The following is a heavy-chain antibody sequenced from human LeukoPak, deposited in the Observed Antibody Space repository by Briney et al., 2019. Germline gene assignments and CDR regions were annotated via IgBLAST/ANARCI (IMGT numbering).Heavy chain of an antibody. CDR1: GYTFTSYD. CDR2: MNPNSGNT. V-gene: IGHV1-8*01. J-gene: IGHJ4*02. D-gene: IGHD1-26*01. Sequence: ASVKVSCKASGYTFTSYDINWLRQATGQGLEWMGWMNPNSGNTGYAQKFQGRVTMTRNTSISTAYMELSSLRSEDTAVYYCARAVKKYSGSYYGYWGQGTLVTVSS. CDR3: ARAVKKYSGSYYGY.